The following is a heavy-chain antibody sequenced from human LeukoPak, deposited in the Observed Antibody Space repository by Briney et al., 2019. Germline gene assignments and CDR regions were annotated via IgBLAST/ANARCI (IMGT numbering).Heavy chain of an antibody. CDR1: WGSLSSFY. CDR3: ASRGSGSYDRFYYYYGMDV. J-gene: IGHJ6*02. V-gene: IGHV4-59*01. Sequence: PSETLSLTCPVSWGSLSSFYWGWVRQPPGEGPGWVGVIYYSGSTNYNPSLKSRVTISVDTSKNQFSLKLSSVTAADTAVYYCASRGSGSYDRFYYYYGMDVWGQGTTVTVSS. CDR2: IYYSGST. D-gene: IGHD3-10*01.